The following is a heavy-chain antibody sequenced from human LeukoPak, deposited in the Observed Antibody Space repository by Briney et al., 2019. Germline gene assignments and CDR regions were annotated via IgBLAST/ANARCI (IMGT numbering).Heavy chain of an antibody. CDR1: GFTFSSYG. J-gene: IGHJ4*02. V-gene: IGHV3-30*03. Sequence: PGGSLRLSCAASGFTFSSYGMHWVRQAPGKGLEWVAVISHYGSDKYYADSVKGRFTISRDNSKITLYLQINSLRAEDTAVYYCARLETRGSAQAGGDYWGQGTLVTVSS. D-gene: IGHD2-15*01. CDR2: ISHYGSDK. CDR3: ARLETRGSAQAGGDY.